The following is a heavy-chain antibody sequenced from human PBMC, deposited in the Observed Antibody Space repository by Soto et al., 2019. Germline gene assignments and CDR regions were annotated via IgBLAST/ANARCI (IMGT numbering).Heavy chain of an antibody. J-gene: IGHJ4*02. V-gene: IGHV1-18*01. CDR1: GYTFTSYG. CDR2: ISANNGNT. D-gene: IGHD1-26*01. Sequence: QVQLVQSGAEVKKPGASVKVSCKASGYTFTSYGISWVRQAPGQGLEWMGWISANNGNTNYVQKLQGRVTMTTDTSTSTADMELRSLRADDTAVYYCARDRGSYALDYWGQGPLVTVSS. CDR3: ARDRGSYALDY.